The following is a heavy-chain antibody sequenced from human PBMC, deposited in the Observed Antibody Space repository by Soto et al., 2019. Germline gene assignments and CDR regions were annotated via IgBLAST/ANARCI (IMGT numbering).Heavy chain of an antibody. CDR2: IYYSGST. D-gene: IGHD4-17*01. CDR3: ARHDYGGFGL. J-gene: IGHJ4*02. V-gene: IGHV4-39*01. CDR1: GGSISRSSYY. Sequence: QLQLQESGPGLVKPSETLSLTCTVSGGSISRSSYYGGWIRQPPGKGLEWIGRIYYSGSTYYNPSLKSRVTISVDTSKNQFSLKLSSVTAADTAVYYCARHDYGGFGLWGQGTLVTVSS.